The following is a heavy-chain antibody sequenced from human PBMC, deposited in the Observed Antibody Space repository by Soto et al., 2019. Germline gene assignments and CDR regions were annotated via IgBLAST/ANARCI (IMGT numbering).Heavy chain of an antibody. Sequence: SETLSLTCAVYGGSFSGCYWSWIRQPPGKGLEWIGEINHSGSTNYNPSLKSRVTISVDTSKNQFSLKLSSVTAADTAVYYCATITGTRPHWGQGTLVTVSS. D-gene: IGHD1-20*01. J-gene: IGHJ4*02. CDR2: INHSGST. CDR3: ATITGTRPH. V-gene: IGHV4-34*01. CDR1: GGSFSGCY.